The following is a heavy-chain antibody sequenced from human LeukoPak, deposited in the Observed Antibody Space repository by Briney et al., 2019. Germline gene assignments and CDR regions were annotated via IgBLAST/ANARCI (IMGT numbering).Heavy chain of an antibody. CDR2: ISTSITYT. V-gene: IGHV3-21*01. J-gene: IGHJ4*02. Sequence: GGSLRLSCAASGFTFSNYSMNWVRQAPGKGLEWVSSISTSITYTYYADSVKSRFTISRDNAKSSVYLQMNSLRAEDTAVYYCARDITIIRGVMSSELDYWGQGTLVTVSS. CDR3: ARDITIIRGVMSSELDY. D-gene: IGHD3-10*01. CDR1: GFTFSNYS.